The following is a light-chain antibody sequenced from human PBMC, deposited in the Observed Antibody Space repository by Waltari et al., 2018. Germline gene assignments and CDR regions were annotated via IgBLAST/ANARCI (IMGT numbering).Light chain of an antibody. CDR1: SSDVGHYNL. J-gene: IGLJ3*02. CDR2: ETT. V-gene: IGLV2-23*01. CDR3: CSYGGYNTPWV. Sequence: QSALTQPASVSGSPGQSITISCTGTSSDVGHYNLVSWYQQHPGQAPKLVIYETTKRPSGGSNRCSGSKSGNTASRAVSGLQTEDEAEYYCCSYGGYNTPWVFGGGTKLTVL.